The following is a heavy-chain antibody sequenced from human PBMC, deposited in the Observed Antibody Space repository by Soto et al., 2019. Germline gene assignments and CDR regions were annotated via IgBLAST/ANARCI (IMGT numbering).Heavy chain of an antibody. CDR3: AADATAWQQMVPSDY. V-gene: IGHV1-58*01. D-gene: IGHD2-8*01. Sequence: VKVSCKASGFTFTSSAFQWVRQARGQRLEWIGWIAVGSGYTNYAQRFQDRVTLTRDMSTATTYMELSRLTSEDTAIYYCAADATAWQQMVPSDYWGQGTLVTVSS. CDR1: GFTFTSSA. J-gene: IGHJ4*02. CDR2: IAVGSGYT.